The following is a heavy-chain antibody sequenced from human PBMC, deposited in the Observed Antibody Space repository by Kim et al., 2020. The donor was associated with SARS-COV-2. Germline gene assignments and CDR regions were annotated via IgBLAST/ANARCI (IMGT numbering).Heavy chain of an antibody. CDR2: INAGNGNT. Sequence: ASMKVSCKASGYTFTSYAMHWVRQAPGQRLEWMGWINAGNGNTKYSQKFQGRVTITRDTSASTAYMELSSLRSEDTAVYYCARDQGIYCSSTSCRYGMDVWGQGTTVTVSS. J-gene: IGHJ6*02. D-gene: IGHD2-2*01. CDR1: GYTFTSYA. V-gene: IGHV1-3*01. CDR3: ARDQGIYCSSTSCRYGMDV.